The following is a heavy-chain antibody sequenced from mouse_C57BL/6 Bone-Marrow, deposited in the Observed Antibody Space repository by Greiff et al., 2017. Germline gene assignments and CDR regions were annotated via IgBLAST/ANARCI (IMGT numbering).Heavy chain of an antibody. CDR2: INPSTGYT. Sequence: QVHVKQPGAELAKPGASVKMSCKASGYTFTSYWMHWVKQRPGQGLEWIGYINPSTGYTEYNQKFKDKATLTADKSSSTAYMQLSSLTSEDSAVYYCASYYGSSAWFAYWGQGTLVTVSA. CDR1: GYTFTSYW. D-gene: IGHD1-1*01. CDR3: ASYYGSSAWFAY. J-gene: IGHJ3*01. V-gene: IGHV1-7*01.